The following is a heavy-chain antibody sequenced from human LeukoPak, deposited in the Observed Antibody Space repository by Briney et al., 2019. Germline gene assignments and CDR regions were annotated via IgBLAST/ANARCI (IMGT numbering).Heavy chain of an antibody. CDR2: INHSGST. Sequence: SAPLSLPCAVHGGSFSGYYWSWIRQPPGKELEWIGEINHSGSTNYNPSLKSRVTISVATSKNQFSLKLSSVPAADTAVYYSARTGTRPGIAAAGFDYWGQGTLVTVSS. J-gene: IGHJ4*02. D-gene: IGHD6-13*01. V-gene: IGHV4-34*01. CDR1: GGSFSGYY. CDR3: ARTGTRPGIAAAGFDY.